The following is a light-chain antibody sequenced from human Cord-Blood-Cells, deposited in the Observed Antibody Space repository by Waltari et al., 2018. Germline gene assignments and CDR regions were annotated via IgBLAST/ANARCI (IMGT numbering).Light chain of an antibody. J-gene: IGLJ3*02. CDR1: SSDVGGYNY. Sequence: QSALTQPASVSGSPGQSIHIPCTGTSSDVGGYNYVSWYQQHPGKAPKLMIYEVSNRPSGVSNRFSGSKSGNTASLTISGLQAEDEADYYCSSYTSSSTWVFGGGTKLTVL. V-gene: IGLV2-14*01. CDR2: EVS. CDR3: SSYTSSSTWV.